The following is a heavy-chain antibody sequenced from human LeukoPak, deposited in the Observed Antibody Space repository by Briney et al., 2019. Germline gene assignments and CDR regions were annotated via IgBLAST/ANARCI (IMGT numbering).Heavy chain of an antibody. V-gene: IGHV3-21*01. J-gene: IGHJ4*02. CDR3: ARDRGSVLRFLEWLLGPDY. D-gene: IGHD3-3*01. CDR1: GFTFSSYS. Sequence: GGSLRLSCAASGFTFSSYSMNWVRQAPGKGLEWESSISSSSSYIYYADSVKGRFTISRDNAKNSLYLQMNSLRAEDTAVYYCARDRGSVLRFLEWLLGPDYWGQGTLVTVSS. CDR2: ISSSSSYI.